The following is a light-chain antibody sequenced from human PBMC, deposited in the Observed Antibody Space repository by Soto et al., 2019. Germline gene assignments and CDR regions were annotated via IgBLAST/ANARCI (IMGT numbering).Light chain of an antibody. V-gene: IGLV4-69*01. CDR3: QTWGTGIYWV. CDR1: SGHSSYA. CDR2: LNSDGSH. J-gene: IGLJ3*02. Sequence: QPVLTQSPSASASLGASVKLTCTLSSGHSSYAIAWHQQQPEKGPRYLMKLNSDGSHSKGDVIPDRFSGSSSGAERYLTISSLQSEDEADYYCQTWGTGIYWVFGGGTKLTVL.